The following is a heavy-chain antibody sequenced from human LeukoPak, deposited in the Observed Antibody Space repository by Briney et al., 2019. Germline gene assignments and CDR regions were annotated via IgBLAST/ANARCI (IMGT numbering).Heavy chain of an antibody. J-gene: IGHJ4*02. V-gene: IGHV3-23*01. CDR3: AKGSGEGSTRFDY. CDR2: ISGSFGSR. D-gene: IGHD2/OR15-2a*01. Sequence: GGSLRLSCAASGFTFSNYAMSWVRHAPGRGLEWVSAISGSFGSRFYADSVEGRFTISRDNSQNTVHLQMDSLRAEDTAVYYCAKGSGEGSTRFDYWGQGTLVTVSS. CDR1: GFTFSNYA.